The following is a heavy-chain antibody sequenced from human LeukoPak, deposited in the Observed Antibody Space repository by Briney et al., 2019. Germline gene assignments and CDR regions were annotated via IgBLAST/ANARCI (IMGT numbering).Heavy chain of an antibody. Sequence: GASVKVSCKASGYTFTSYGISWVRQAPGQGLEWMGWISAYNGNTNYAQKLQGRVTMTTDTSTSTAYMELRSLRSDDTAVYYCASWLSGSYYYYYGMDVWGQGATVTVSS. CDR1: GYTFTSYG. J-gene: IGHJ6*02. CDR2: ISAYNGNT. V-gene: IGHV1-18*01. CDR3: ASWLSGSYYYYYGMDV. D-gene: IGHD1-26*01.